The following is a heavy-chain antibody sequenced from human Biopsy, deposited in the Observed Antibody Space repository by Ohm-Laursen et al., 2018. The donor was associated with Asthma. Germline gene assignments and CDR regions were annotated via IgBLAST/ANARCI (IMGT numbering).Heavy chain of an antibody. Sequence: SSVKVSCKSLGGTFNTYVIGWVRQAPGQGLEWMGGINSVFGTTTYPQKFQDRVTITADDFTSTVYMELSSLGSGDTAVYYCARKAGSCISRTCYSLDFWGQGTLVTVSS. D-gene: IGHD2-2*01. V-gene: IGHV1-69*01. CDR3: ARKAGSCISRTCYSLDF. CDR2: INSVFGTT. J-gene: IGHJ4*02. CDR1: GGTFNTYV.